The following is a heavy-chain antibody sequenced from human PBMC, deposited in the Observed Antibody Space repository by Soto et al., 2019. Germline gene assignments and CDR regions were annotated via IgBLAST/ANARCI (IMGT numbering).Heavy chain of an antibody. D-gene: IGHD1-26*01. CDR3: ARVLYSGSHSYCDY. J-gene: IGHJ4*02. Sequence: QVQLVQSGAAVKKPGSSVKVSCKASGGTFSSYAISWERQAPGQGLAWMGGIIPIFGTANYAQKFQGRVTITADESTSTAYMELSSLRSEDTAVYYCARVLYSGSHSYCDYWGQGTLVTVSS. CDR2: IIPIFGTA. V-gene: IGHV1-69*01. CDR1: GGTFSSYA.